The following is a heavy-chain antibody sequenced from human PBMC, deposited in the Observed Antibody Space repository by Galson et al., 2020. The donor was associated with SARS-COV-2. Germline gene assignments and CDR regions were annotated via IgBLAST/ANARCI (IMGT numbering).Heavy chain of an antibody. Sequence: ASVKVYCKTSGYTFTAYYVHWVRQAPGQGLEWMGWINSNTGETRYTQKFQGRVTITRDTSISTAYMELSRLKSDDTAVYYCAGDSSDSSSHNWFDPWGQGTLVTVSS. V-gene: IGHV1-2*02. D-gene: IGHD6-6*01. J-gene: IGHJ5*02. CDR3: AGDSSDSSSHNWFDP. CDR2: INSNTGET. CDR1: GYTFTAYY.